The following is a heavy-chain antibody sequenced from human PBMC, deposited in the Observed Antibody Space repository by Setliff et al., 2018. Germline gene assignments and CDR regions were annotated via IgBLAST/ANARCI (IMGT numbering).Heavy chain of an antibody. Sequence: GSLRLSCAASGFTFSNAWMSWVRQAPGKGLEWVGRIKSKTDGGTTDYAAPVKGRFTISRDDSKNTLYLQMNSLKTEDTAVYYCTTPLIVVVPAATLRGYSGYEITDYWGQGTLVTVSS. V-gene: IGHV3-15*01. J-gene: IGHJ4*02. D-gene: IGHD2-2*01. CDR2: IKSKTDGGTT. CDR3: TTPLIVVVPAATLRGYSGYEITDY. CDR1: GFTFSNAW.